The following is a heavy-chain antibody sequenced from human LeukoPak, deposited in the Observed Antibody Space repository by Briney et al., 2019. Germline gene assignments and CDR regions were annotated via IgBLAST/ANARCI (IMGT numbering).Heavy chain of an antibody. CDR3: ASGLGRAIYYGSGRADY. D-gene: IGHD3-10*01. CDR1: GFTFSNYW. Sequence: GGSLRLSCAASGFTFSNYWMCWVRQAPGKGLEWVANINQDGSEKYYADSVKGRFTISRDNPKNSLYLQMNNLRAEDTAVYYCASGLGRAIYYGSGRADYWGQGTLVTVSS. CDR2: INQDGSEK. V-gene: IGHV3-7*01. J-gene: IGHJ4*02.